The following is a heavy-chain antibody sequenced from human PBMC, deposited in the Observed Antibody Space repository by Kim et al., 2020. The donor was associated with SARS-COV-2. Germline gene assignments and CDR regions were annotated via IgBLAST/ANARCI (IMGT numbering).Heavy chain of an antibody. CDR3: ARKGIAGVDNWFDP. J-gene: IGHJ5*02. CDR1: GGSISSGGYY. V-gene: IGHV4-31*03. CDR2: IYYSGST. Sequence: SETLSLTCTVSGGSISSGGYYWSWIRQHPGKGLEWIGYIYYSGSTYYNPSLKSRVTISVDTSKNQFSLKLSSVTAADTAVYYCARKGIAGVDNWFDPWGQGTLVTVSS. D-gene: IGHD6-13*01.